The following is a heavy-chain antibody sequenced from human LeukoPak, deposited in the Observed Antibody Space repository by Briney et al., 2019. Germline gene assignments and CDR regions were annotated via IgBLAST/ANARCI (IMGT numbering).Heavy chain of an antibody. CDR1: GGSISSGSYY. D-gene: IGHD3-9*01. CDR2: IDTSGST. CDR3: ARSAVRLVDFDY. J-gene: IGHJ4*02. Sequence: SDTLSLICTVSGGSISSGSYYWSWIRQPAGKGLGWIGRIDTSGSTNYNPSLKSRVTISVNTSKNQFSLKLSSVTAADTAVYYCARSAVRLVDFDYWGQGTLVTVSS. V-gene: IGHV4-61*02.